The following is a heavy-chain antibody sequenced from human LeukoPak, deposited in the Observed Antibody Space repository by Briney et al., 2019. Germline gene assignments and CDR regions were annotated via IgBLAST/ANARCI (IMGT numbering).Heavy chain of an antibody. J-gene: IGHJ4*02. CDR2: IGTDGSST. D-gene: IGHD2-2*01. CDR3: ARDRYCSSVRGYGGDY. Sequence: GGSLRLSCVASGFTFSSFWMHWVRQAPGKGLVWVSHIGTDGSSTSYADSVKGRFTISRDNAKNTLYLQMNSLRAEDTAVYYCARDRYCSSVRGYGGDYWGQGTLVTVSS. CDR1: GFTFSSFW. V-gene: IGHV3-74*01.